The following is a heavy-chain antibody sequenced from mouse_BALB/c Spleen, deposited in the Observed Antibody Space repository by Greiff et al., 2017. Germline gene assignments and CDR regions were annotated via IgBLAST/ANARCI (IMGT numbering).Heavy chain of an antibody. CDR2: ISSGGSYT. CDR3: ARHGVCGNYYVGY. D-gene: IGHD2-1*01. J-gene: IGHJ2*01. CDR1: GFTFSSYG. V-gene: IGHV5-6*01. Sequence: EVKLVESGGDLVKPGGSLKLSCAASGFTFSSYGMSWVRQTPDKRLEWVATISSGGSYTYYPESVKGRFTISRENAKNTLYLQMSSLKSEDTAMYYCARHGVCGNYYVGYWGRGTTHTVSS.